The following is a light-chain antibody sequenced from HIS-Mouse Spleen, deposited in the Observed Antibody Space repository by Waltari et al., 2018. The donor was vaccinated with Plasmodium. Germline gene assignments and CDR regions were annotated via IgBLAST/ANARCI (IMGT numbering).Light chain of an antibody. CDR3: YSTDSSGNHRV. CDR2: EDG. CDR1: ALPTKY. V-gene: IGLV3-10*01. J-gene: IGLJ3*02. Sequence: SYELTQPPSVSVSPGQTARITCSGDALPTKYAYWYQQQSGQAPVLVIYEDGKRPAGILERFSGSISGTMTTLTISGAQLEDEADYYCYSTDSSGNHRVFGGGTKLTVL.